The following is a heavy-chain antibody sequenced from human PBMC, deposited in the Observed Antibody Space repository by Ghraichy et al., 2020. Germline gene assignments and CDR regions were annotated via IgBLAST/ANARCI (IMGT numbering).Heavy chain of an antibody. V-gene: IGHV1-2*02. D-gene: IGHD3-3*01. CDR3: SRGRDISISGVVIDGY. Sequence: ASVKVSCKASGYSFTGYYLHWVRQAPGQGLEWMGWINPNNGDTSYAQKFQGRVTMTRDTSISTAYMELSRLTSDDTAVYYCSRGRDISISGVVIDGYWGQGTLVTVSS. CDR2: INPNNGDT. J-gene: IGHJ4*02. CDR1: GYSFTGYY.